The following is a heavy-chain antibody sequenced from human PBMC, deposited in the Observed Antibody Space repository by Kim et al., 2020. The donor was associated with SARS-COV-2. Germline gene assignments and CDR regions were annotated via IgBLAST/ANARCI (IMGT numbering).Heavy chain of an antibody. V-gene: IGHV4-59*01. CDR2: IYYSGST. CDR3: ASGSSMLRAGGMDV. D-gene: IGHD3-10*01. J-gene: IGHJ6*02. Sequence: SETLSLTCTVSGGSISSYYWTWIRQPPGKGLEWIGYIYYSGSTNYNPSLKSRVTISVDTSKNQFSLKLRSVTAADTAVFYCASGSSMLRAGGMDVWGQGTTVTVSS. CDR1: GGSISSYY.